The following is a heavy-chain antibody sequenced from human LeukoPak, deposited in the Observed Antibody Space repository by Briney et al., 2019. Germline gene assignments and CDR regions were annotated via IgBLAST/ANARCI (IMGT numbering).Heavy chain of an antibody. J-gene: IGHJ4*02. Sequence: PGGSLRLSCAASGFTFSSYWMSWVRQAPGKGLEWVANIKQGGSEKYYVDSVKGRFTISRDNAKNSLYLQMNSLRAEDTAVYYCARDRRGFEPDYWGQGTLVTVSS. V-gene: IGHV3-7*03. CDR3: ARDRRGFEPDY. D-gene: IGHD1-14*01. CDR2: IKQGGSEK. CDR1: GFTFSSYW.